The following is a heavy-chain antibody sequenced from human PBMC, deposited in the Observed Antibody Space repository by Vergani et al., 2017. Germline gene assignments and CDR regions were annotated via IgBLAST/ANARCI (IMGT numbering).Heavy chain of an antibody. CDR2: IDHTGRP. J-gene: IGHJ6*03. CDR1: GGTFTSYH. D-gene: IGHD2-8*01. V-gene: IGHV4-34*01. CDR3: ARVNTDTNGHLYYYYYMDV. Sequence: QVQLQQWGGGRLKHSETLSLTCVVNGGTFTSYHWTWIRQSPGEGLEWVGDIDHTGRPDYNPSLKSRLTMSVDKSRNQFSLTLNSVTATDTAIYFCARVNTDTNGHLYYYYYMDVWGQGTAVTVS.